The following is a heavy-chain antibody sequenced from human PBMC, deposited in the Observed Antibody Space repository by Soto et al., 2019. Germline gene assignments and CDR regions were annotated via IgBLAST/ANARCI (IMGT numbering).Heavy chain of an antibody. CDR3: ARCLASDCSSTSCYATAGVFDY. J-gene: IGHJ4*02. CDR1: GYTFTYCS. Sequence: GSSVKVSCKASGYTFTYCSLHWLQHAPGQGLERMRWITLYNGNTNYAKKFQGRVTITRDMSLRTAYIELSSLRSEDSAVYYWARCLASDCSSTSCYATAGVFDYWGQGTLVTVSS. CDR2: ITLYNGNT. D-gene: IGHD2-2*01. V-gene: IGHV1-45*02.